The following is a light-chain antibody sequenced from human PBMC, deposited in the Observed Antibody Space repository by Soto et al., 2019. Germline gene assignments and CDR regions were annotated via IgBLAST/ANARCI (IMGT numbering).Light chain of an antibody. CDR3: AAWDDNLRGVV. J-gene: IGLJ2*01. Sequence: LTQPHSVSESPGKTVTISCTRSSGSIADHYVQWYQQLPGAAPKLLIYSHNIRPSGVPDRFSGSTSGTSASLAIGGLRAEDEADYHCAAWDDNLRGVVFGGGTKLTVL. V-gene: IGLV1-47*02. CDR1: SGSIADHY. CDR2: SHN.